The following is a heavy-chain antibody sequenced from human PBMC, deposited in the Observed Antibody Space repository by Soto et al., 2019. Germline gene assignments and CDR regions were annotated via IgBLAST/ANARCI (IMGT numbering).Heavy chain of an antibody. Sequence: LETLSLTCTVSGGSISGYYWIWIRQPPGKGLEWIGYMYNTGSTVYNPSFKSRVTISVDTSKNQFSLKLNSVTAADTAVYYCARDLWGYCGTDCYPLDVWGQGTTVTV. J-gene: IGHJ6*02. D-gene: IGHD2-21*02. CDR3: ARDLWGYCGTDCYPLDV. V-gene: IGHV4-59*01. CDR1: GGSISGYY. CDR2: MYNTGST.